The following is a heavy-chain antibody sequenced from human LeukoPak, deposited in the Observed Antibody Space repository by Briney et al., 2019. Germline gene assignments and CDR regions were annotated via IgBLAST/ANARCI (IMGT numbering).Heavy chain of an antibody. V-gene: IGHV1-3*01. D-gene: IGHD1-26*01. CDR3: ARDSGSGNNDC. CDR1: GYTFTSYA. CDR2: ISAGNGNT. Sequence: EASVKVSCKASGYTFTSYAIHWVRQAPGQRREWMGWISAGNGNTKYSQNFQGRVTFISNTSATTAFMELSSLRSEDAAVYYCARDSGSGNNDCWGQGTLVTVSS. J-gene: IGHJ4*02.